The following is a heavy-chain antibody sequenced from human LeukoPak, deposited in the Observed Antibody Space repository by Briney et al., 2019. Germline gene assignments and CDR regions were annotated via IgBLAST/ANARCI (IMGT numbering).Heavy chain of an antibody. V-gene: IGHV3-48*03. J-gene: IGHJ4*02. CDR2: ISSSGSTI. CDR1: GFTFSSYE. CDR3: ARDLKTYSSSSW. D-gene: IGHD6-13*01. Sequence: GGSLRLXCAASGFTFSSYEMNWVRQAPGKGLEWVSYISSSGSTIYYADSVKGRFTISRDNAKNSLYLQMDSLRAEDTAVYYCARDLKTYSSSSWWGQGTLVTVSS.